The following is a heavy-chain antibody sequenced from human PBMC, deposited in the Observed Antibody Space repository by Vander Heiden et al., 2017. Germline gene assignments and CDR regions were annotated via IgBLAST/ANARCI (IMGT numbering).Heavy chain of an antibody. J-gene: IGHJ4*02. CDR2: MNPNSGNT. V-gene: IGHV1-8*01. Sequence: QVQLVQSGAEVKKPGASVKVSCKASGYTFTNYDIIWVRQATGQGLEWMGWMNPNSGNTGYAQKVQGRVTMTRNTSSSTAYMELSSLRSEDTAVYYCARGRPLIRDANDYWGQGTLVTVSS. CDR3: ARGRPLIRDANDY. D-gene: IGHD3-10*01. CDR1: GYTFTNYD.